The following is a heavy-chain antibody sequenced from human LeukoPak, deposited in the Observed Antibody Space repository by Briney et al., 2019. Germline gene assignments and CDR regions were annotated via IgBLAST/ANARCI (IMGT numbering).Heavy chain of an antibody. Sequence: GGSLRLSCAASGFTFSSYGMTWVRQAPGKGLEWVSLVSLSDNIFYADSVKGRFTIPRDNSKSTVHLQMDSLRVDDTAVYYCAKVATPNTLDALDIWGQGTLVTVSS. J-gene: IGHJ3*02. CDR2: VSLSDNI. CDR1: GFTFSSYG. V-gene: IGHV3-23*01. CDR3: AKVATPNTLDALDI. D-gene: IGHD1/OR15-1a*01.